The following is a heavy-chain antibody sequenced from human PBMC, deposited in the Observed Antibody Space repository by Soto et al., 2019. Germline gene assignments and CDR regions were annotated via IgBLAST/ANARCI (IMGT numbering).Heavy chain of an antibody. CDR1: GYTLTELS. V-gene: IGHV1-24*01. J-gene: IGHJ3*02. D-gene: IGHD6-19*01. CDR2: FDPEDGET. CDR3: ATYWGGVAGMMSGFAFDI. Sequence: ASVKVSCKVSGYTLTELSMHWVRQAPVKGLEWMGGFDPEDGETIYAQKFQGRVTMTEDTSTDTAYMELSSLRSEDTAVYYCATYWGGVAGMMSGFAFDIWGQGTMVTVSS.